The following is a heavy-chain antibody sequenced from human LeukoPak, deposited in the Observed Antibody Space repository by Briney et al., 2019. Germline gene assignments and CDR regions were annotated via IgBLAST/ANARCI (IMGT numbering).Heavy chain of an antibody. Sequence: GGSLRLSCAASGFTFSPYEVNWVRQAPGKGLEWISYISRSGGTIYYADSVKGRFTTSRDNAKNSLYLQMNSLRVEDTAVYCCARDSFSSGWFLFDYWGQGALVTVSS. D-gene: IGHD6-19*01. CDR2: ISRSGGTI. J-gene: IGHJ4*02. CDR3: ARDSFSSGWFLFDY. V-gene: IGHV3-48*03. CDR1: GFTFSPYE.